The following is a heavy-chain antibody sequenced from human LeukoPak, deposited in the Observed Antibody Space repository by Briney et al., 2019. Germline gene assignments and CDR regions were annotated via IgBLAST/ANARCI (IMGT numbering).Heavy chain of an antibody. V-gene: IGHV3-64D*09. CDR1: GFTLSSYS. CDR3: IKDRTGTYSFDY. CDR2: SRGAT. Sequence: GGSLSLSCSASGFTLSSYSMHWVRQAPGKGLEYVSNSRGATYYADSVKGRFTISRDNAKNTLYLQMSSLRAEDTAVYYCIKDRTGTYSFDYWGQGTLVTVSS. D-gene: IGHD7-27*01. J-gene: IGHJ4*02.